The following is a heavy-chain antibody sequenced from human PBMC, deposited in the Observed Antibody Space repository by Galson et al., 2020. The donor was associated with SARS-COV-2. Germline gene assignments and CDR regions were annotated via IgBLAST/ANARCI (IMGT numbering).Heavy chain of an antibody. J-gene: IGHJ4*02. V-gene: IGHV3-7*03. D-gene: IGHD2-15*01. CDR2: IQHDGSEK. CDR3: ARVDCSGGSCYPGNY. Sequence: GGSLRLSCEASGFGFSYYWMSWVRQAPGRRLEWVDNIQHDGSEKYYVDSVKGRLTISRDNPKNSLYLQMNNLIVEDTAVYHCARVDCSGGSCYPGNYWGQGTLVTVSS. CDR1: GFGFSYYW.